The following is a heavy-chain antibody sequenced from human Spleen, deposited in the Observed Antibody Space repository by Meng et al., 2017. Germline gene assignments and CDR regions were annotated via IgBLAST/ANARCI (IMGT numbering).Heavy chain of an antibody. D-gene: IGHD2-15*01. V-gene: IGHV3-23*01. CDR3: AKGLLPIQYYYYTNDV. J-gene: IGHJ6*01. CDR2: ISGSGADP. CDR1: GFSFSSYA. Sequence: GESLKISCAASGFSFSSYAMSWVRQAPGKGLQWVSAISGSGADPYYADSVKGRFTISRDNSKNTLYLQMNSLRADDTALYYCAKGLLPIQYYYYTNDVCEQAITTVSS.